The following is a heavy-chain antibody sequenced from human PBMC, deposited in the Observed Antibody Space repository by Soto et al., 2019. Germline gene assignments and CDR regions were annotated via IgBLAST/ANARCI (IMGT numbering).Heavy chain of an antibody. V-gene: IGHV4-59*01. CDR2: VYYSGNT. Sequence: SETLSLTCSVSGGSINAYFWTWIRQAPGKGLEWIGFVYYSGNTNYNPSLKSRVSISLHTSKNQFSLKLSSVTAADTAVYYCARGVDRQWADYWGQGTLVTVSS. CDR3: ARGVDRQWADY. D-gene: IGHD6-19*01. CDR1: GGSINAYF. J-gene: IGHJ4*02.